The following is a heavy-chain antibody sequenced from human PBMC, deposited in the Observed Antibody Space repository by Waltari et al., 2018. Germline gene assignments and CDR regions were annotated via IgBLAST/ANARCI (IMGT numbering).Heavy chain of an antibody. D-gene: IGHD6-13*01. CDR2: ISGNGANT. J-gene: IGHJ4*02. CDR3: AKALTLSSTWDMH. CDR1: GFIFSNYA. V-gene: IGHV3-23*01. Sequence: EVQLLMSGGGLVQPGGSLKLSCTASGFIFSNYAMHWVRQSPGKGLEWVSSISGNGANTYYADSVKGRFTISRDNSKNTLFLQMDSLRAEDTAVYYCAKALTLSSTWDMHWGQGTLVTVSS.